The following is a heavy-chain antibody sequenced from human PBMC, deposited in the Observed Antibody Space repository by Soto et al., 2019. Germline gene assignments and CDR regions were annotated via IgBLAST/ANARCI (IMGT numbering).Heavy chain of an antibody. CDR1: GFTFSDYY. CDR3: ASPYSSAYYYYGMDV. Sequence: PGGSLRLSCAASGFTFSDYYMSWIRQAPGKGLEWVSYISSSGSTIYYADSVKGRFTISRDNAKNSLYLQMNSLRAEDTAVYYCASPYSSAYYYYGMDVWGQGTTVTVSS. J-gene: IGHJ6*02. CDR2: ISSSGSTI. D-gene: IGHD6-25*01. V-gene: IGHV3-11*01.